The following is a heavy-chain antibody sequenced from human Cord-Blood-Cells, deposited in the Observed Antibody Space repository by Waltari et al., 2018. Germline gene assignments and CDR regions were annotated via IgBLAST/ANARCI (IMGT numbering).Heavy chain of an antibody. CDR3: AKERGYSSSYYFDY. V-gene: IGHV3-23*04. J-gene: IGHJ4*02. D-gene: IGHD6-6*01. Sequence: ELQLVQCGVGLVQPGGSLSPSCAAAGFAFSSYCMSSGRPAPGKGLEWVSAISGSGGSTYYADSVKGRFTISRDNSKNTLYLQMNSLRAEDTAVYYCAKERGYSSSYYFDYWGQGTLVTVSS. CDR2: ISGSGGST. CDR1: GFAFSSYC.